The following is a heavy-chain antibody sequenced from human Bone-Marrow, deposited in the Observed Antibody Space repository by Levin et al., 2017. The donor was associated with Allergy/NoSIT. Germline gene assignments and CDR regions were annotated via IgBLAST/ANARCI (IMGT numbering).Heavy chain of an antibody. V-gene: IGHV4-59*08. Sequence: KSSETLSLTCTVSGGSISSHYWSWIRQPPGKGLEWIGYISYSGITNYNPSLQSRFTISVDTSKNQFSLKLSSVTAADTAVYYCARQEIVAAVETYNWFDPWGQGTLVTVSS. J-gene: IGHJ5*02. CDR3: ARQEIVAAVETYNWFDP. D-gene: IGHD5-12*01. CDR1: GGSISSHY. CDR2: ISYSGIT.